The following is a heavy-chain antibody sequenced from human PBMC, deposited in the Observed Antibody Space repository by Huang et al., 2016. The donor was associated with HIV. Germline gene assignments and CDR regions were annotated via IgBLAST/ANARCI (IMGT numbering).Heavy chain of an antibody. J-gene: IGHJ4*02. D-gene: IGHD3-10*01. V-gene: IGHV4-39*01. Sequence: QLQLQESGPGLVKPSETLSLTCTVSGGSIRSSSYYWGWIRQPPGKGLEWIGTIYYSGSTYDNPSIKGRVTISVDTSKNQFSLKLSSVTAADTAVYYCARHERWAMVRGVPQWGFDYWGQGTLVTVSS. CDR1: GGSIRSSSYY. CDR3: ARHERWAMVRGVPQWGFDY. CDR2: IYYSGST.